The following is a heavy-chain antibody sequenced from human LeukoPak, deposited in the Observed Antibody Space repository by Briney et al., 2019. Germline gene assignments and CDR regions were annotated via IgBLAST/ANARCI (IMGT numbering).Heavy chain of an antibody. CDR3: VRGWGSNVYASAFDV. CDR2: IWHDGSHK. Sequence: TGGSLRLSCAASGFTFSTYGMHWVRQAPVKGLEWVTVIWHDGSHKDYADSVKGRFTISRDNSKNTLYLQMNDLRAEDTAVYFCVRGWGSNVYASAFDVWGQGTMVTVSS. CDR1: GFTFSTYG. V-gene: IGHV3-33*01. J-gene: IGHJ3*01. D-gene: IGHD3-16*01.